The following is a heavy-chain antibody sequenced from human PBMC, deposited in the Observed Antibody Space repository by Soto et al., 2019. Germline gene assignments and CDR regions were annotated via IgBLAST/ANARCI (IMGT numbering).Heavy chain of an antibody. Sequence: GGSLRLSCAASGFTFSSYAMSWVRQAPGKGLEWVSAISGSGGSTYYADSVKGRFTISRDNSKNTLYLQMNSLRAEDTAVYYCAKGSTDYGDYGGYYYYYYYMDVWGKGTTVTVSS. CDR1: GFTFSSYA. CDR3: AKGSTDYGDYGGYYYYYYYMDV. J-gene: IGHJ6*03. V-gene: IGHV3-23*01. CDR2: ISGSGGST. D-gene: IGHD4-17*01.